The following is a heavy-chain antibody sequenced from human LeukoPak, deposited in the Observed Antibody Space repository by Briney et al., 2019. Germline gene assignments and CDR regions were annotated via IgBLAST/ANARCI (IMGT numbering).Heavy chain of an antibody. V-gene: IGHV3-15*01. CDR1: GFTFSNAW. CDR2: IKTKTDGGTT. Sequence: SGGSLRLSCAASGFTFSNAWMTWVRQSPGKGLEWVGLIKTKTDGGTTDYAAPVKGRFTISRDDSKNTLYLQMNSLQTEDTAVYYCARDGKVPSNWFDPWGQGTLVTVSS. CDR3: ARDGKVPSNWFDP. J-gene: IGHJ5*02. D-gene: IGHD1-1*01.